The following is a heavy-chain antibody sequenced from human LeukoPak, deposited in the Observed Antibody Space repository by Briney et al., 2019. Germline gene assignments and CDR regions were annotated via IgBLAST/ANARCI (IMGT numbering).Heavy chain of an antibody. J-gene: IGHJ4*02. V-gene: IGHV4-39*07. CDR3: ARGRRNCSGGSCPYYFDY. D-gene: IGHD2-15*01. CDR1: GGSISSSSYY. Sequence: SETLSLACTVSGGSISSSSYYWSWIRQPPGKGLEWIGEINHSGSTNYNPSLKSRVTISVDTSKNQFSLKLSSVTAADTAVYYCARGRRNCSGGSCPYYFDYWGQGTLVTVSS. CDR2: INHSGST.